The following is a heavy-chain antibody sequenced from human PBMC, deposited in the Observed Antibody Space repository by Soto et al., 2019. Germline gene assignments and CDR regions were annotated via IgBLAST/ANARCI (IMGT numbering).Heavy chain of an antibody. J-gene: IGHJ4*02. D-gene: IGHD2-2*02. CDR1: GFTFSSYE. V-gene: IGHV3-48*03. CDR3: ARVRGVVPAAIWAFDY. CDR2: ISSSGSTI. Sequence: GGSLRLSCAASGFTFSSYEMNWVRQAPGKGLEWVSYISSSGSTIYYADSVKGRFTISRDNAKNSLYLQMNSLRAEDTAVYYCARVRGVVPAAIWAFDYWGQGTLVTVAS.